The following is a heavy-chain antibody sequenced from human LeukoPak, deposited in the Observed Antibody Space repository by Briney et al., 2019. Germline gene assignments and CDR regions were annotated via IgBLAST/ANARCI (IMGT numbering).Heavy chain of an antibody. D-gene: IGHD3-10*01. J-gene: IGHJ5*02. Sequence: PSETLSLTCTVSGGSISSSSSYWGWIRQAPGKGLEWIGSIYYSGSTYYNPSLKSRVIISVDTSKNQFSLKLRSVTAADTAVYHCARHEHSHYYGLWFDPWGQGTLVTVSS. V-gene: IGHV4-39*01. CDR3: ARHEHSHYYGLWFDP. CDR1: GGSISSSSSY. CDR2: IYYSGST.